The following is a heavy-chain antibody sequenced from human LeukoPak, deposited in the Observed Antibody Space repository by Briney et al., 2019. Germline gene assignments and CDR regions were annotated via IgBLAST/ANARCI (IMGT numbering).Heavy chain of an antibody. V-gene: IGHV1-18*01. CDR3: ARESHVTREDY. D-gene: IGHD3-10*01. CDR1: GYTFTSYG. CDR2: ISANDGNT. Sequence: ASVKVSCKASGYTFTSYGISWVRQAPGQGLEWMGWISANDGNTDYPQKLQGRVTMTTDTSTSTAYMELRSLRSDDTAVYYCARESHVTREDYWGQGTLVTVSP. J-gene: IGHJ4*02.